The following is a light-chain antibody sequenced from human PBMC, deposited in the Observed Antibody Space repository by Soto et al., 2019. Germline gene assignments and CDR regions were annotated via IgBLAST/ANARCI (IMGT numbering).Light chain of an antibody. CDR1: ESVSTW. CDR2: DAS. CDR3: QHYKTYPLT. Sequence: DIQMTQSPSTLSASVGDRVHITCRASESVSTWLAWYQQKPGKAPKLLIYDASSLESGVPSRFSGTGSGTQFTLTISSLQPDDFAPYYCQHYKTYPLTFGHGTRGDIK. V-gene: IGKV1-5*01. J-gene: IGKJ1*01.